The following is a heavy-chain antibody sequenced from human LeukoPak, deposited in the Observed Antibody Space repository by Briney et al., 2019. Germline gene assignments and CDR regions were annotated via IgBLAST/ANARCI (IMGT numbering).Heavy chain of an antibody. D-gene: IGHD6-6*01. CDR1: GYTFSSYS. Sequence: ASVKVSCKASGYTFSSYSFSWVRQAPGQGLEWMGWINPNSGGTNYAQKFQGRVTMTRDTSISTAYMELSRLRSDDTAVYYCARDPGIAARQFDYWGQGTLVTVSS. V-gene: IGHV1-2*02. CDR3: ARDPGIAARQFDY. J-gene: IGHJ4*02. CDR2: INPNSGGT.